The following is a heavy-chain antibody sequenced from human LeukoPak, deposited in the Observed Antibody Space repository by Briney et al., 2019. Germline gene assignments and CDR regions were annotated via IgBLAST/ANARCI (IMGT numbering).Heavy chain of an antibody. CDR2: IKQDGSEK. CDR3: ATDGFPLRAFDY. V-gene: IGHV3-7*04. Sequence: GGSLRLSCAASGFTFSSYWMSRVRQAPGKGLEWVANIKQDGSEKYYVDSVKGRFTISRDNAKNSLYLQMNSLRAEDTAVYYCATDGFPLRAFDYWGQGTLVTVSS. J-gene: IGHJ4*02. D-gene: IGHD5/OR15-5a*01. CDR1: GFTFSSYW.